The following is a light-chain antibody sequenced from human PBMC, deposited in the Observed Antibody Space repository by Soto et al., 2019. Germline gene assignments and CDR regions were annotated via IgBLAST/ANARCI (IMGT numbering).Light chain of an antibody. Sequence: DIVMTQSPDSLAVSLGERATINCKSSQSVLYSSNNKNYLAWYQQKPGQPPKLLIYCASTREAGVPDRFSGSGSWTYKTLTIGSLQAEDVAVYYCQQYYSTPTFGQGTKLEIK. CDR1: QSVLYSSNNKNY. CDR2: CAS. CDR3: QQYYSTPT. V-gene: IGKV4-1*01. J-gene: IGKJ2*01.